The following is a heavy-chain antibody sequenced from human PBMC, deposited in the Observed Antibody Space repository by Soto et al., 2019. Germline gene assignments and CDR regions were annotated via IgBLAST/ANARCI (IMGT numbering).Heavy chain of an antibody. CDR1: GGSLSSYY. J-gene: IGHJ6*02. Sequence: TSETLSLTCTVSGGSLSSYYWSWIRQHPGKGLEWIGYIYYSGSTYYNPSLKSRVTISVDTSKNQLSLKLSSVTAADTAVYYCASRGYSYGFSLGMDVWGQGTTVTVSS. V-gene: IGHV4-59*06. CDR2: IYYSGST. D-gene: IGHD5-18*01. CDR3: ASRGYSYGFSLGMDV.